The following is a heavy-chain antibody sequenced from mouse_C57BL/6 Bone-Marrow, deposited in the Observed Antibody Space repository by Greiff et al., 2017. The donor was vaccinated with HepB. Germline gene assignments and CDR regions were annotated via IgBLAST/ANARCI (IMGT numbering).Heavy chain of an antibody. CDR3: AREGIYYYGSTVYYYAMDY. CDR2: IDPSDSYT. Sequence: QLQQPGAELVMPGASVKLSCKASGYTFTSYWMHWVKQRPGQGLEWIGEIDPSDSYTNYNQKFKGKSTLTVDKSSSTAYMQLSSLTSEDSAVYYCAREGIYYYGSTVYYYAMDYWGQGTSVTVSS. CDR1: GYTFTSYW. J-gene: IGHJ4*01. D-gene: IGHD1-1*01. V-gene: IGHV1-69*01.